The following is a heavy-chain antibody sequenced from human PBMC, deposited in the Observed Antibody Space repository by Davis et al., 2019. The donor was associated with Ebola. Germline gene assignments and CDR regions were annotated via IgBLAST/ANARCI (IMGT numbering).Heavy chain of an antibody. Sequence: AASVKVSCKASGYTFSHYAINWVRQATGQGLEWMGWMNPNSGDTGYAQKFQGRVTMTRNTSISTAYMELSSLRSEDTAVYYCAREGTGDGFIYYYGMDVWGQGTTVTVSS. J-gene: IGHJ6*02. CDR1: GYTFSHYA. CDR3: AREGTGDGFIYYYGMDV. V-gene: IGHV1-8*01. CDR2: MNPNSGDT. D-gene: IGHD1-1*01.